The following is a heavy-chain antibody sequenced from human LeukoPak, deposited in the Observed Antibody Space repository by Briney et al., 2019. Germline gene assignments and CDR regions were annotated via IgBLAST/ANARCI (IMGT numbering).Heavy chain of an antibody. Sequence: GGSLRLSCAASGFTFSSYAMHWVRQAPGKGLEWVAVISYDGSNKYYADSVKGRLTISRDNSKNTLYLQMNSLRAEDTAVYYCARVRWLRFSEADYWGQGTLVTVSS. CDR2: ISYDGSNK. V-gene: IGHV3-30-3*01. D-gene: IGHD5-12*01. CDR1: GFTFSSYA. CDR3: ARVRWLRFSEADY. J-gene: IGHJ4*02.